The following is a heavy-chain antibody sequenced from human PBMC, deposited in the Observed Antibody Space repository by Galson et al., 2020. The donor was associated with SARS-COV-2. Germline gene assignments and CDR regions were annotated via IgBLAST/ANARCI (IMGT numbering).Heavy chain of an antibody. Sequence: ETSETLSLTCTVSGDSISSGGYYWSWIRQYPGKGLEWIGYIYHTGSTYYNPSLKSRVTISVDTSRNQFSLKLNSVTAADTAVFYCARVLRSAFEIWGQGTMVTVSS. J-gene: IGHJ3*02. CDR1: GDSISSGGYY. CDR2: IYHTGST. V-gene: IGHV4-31*03. CDR3: ARVLRSAFEI.